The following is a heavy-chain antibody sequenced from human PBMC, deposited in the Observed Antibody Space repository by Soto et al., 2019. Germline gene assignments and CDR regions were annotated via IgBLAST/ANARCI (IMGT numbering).Heavy chain of an antibody. Sequence: GGSLRLSCAASGFTFSSYAMSWVRQAPGKGLEWVSAISGSGGSTYYADSVKGRFTISRDNSKNTLYLQMNSLRAEDTAVYYCAKEDYYDSSGYPSPFDYWGQGTLVTVSS. CDR2: ISGSGGST. D-gene: IGHD3-22*01. CDR1: GFTFSSYA. V-gene: IGHV3-23*01. J-gene: IGHJ4*02. CDR3: AKEDYYDSSGYPSPFDY.